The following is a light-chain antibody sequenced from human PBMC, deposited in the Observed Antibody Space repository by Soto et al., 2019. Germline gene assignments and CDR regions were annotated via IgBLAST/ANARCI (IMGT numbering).Light chain of an antibody. CDR1: SNDVGGYNY. CDR3: SSYAGSNNWGVL. Sequence: QSVLTQPPSASGSPGQSVTISCTGTSNDVGGYNYVSWYQQHPGEAPKLMIYEVSKRPSGVPDRFSGSKSGNTASLTVSGLQAEDEADYYCSSYAGSNNWGVLFGGGTQLTVL. CDR2: EVS. V-gene: IGLV2-8*01. J-gene: IGLJ2*01.